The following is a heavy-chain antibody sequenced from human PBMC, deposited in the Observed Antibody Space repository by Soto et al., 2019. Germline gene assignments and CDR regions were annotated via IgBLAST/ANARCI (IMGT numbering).Heavy chain of an antibody. J-gene: IGHJ4*02. CDR1: GGSISSSNW. D-gene: IGHD6-19*01. CDR3: ARARIAVADNDDFDC. CDR2: IYHGGST. Sequence: AVSGGSISSSNWLSCVRQPPGKGLEWIGEIYHGGSTEYNPSLKSRVTISVDKSKNQFSLKLTSVTAADTATYFCARARIAVADNDDFDCWCQGTLFAVSS. V-gene: IGHV4-4*01.